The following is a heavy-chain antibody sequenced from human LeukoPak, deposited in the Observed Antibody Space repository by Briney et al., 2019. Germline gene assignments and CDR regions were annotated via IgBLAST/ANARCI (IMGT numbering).Heavy chain of an antibody. V-gene: IGHV4-61*02. D-gene: IGHD3-22*01. Sequence: SQTLSLTCTVSGGSISSGSYYWSWIRQPAGQGLEHIGRMYTSGSTNYNPSLKSRVTISVDTSKNQFSLKLSSVTAADTAVYYCARGYDGSGYYYRNWYFDLWGRGTLVTVSS. CDR1: GGSISSGSYY. J-gene: IGHJ2*01. CDR2: MYTSGST. CDR3: ARGYDGSGYYYRNWYFDL.